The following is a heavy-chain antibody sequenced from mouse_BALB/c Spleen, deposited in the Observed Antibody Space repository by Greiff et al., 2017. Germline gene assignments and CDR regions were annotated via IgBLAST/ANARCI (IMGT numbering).Heavy chain of an antibody. CDR1: GFTFSSFG. D-gene: IGHD3-3*01. CDR3: ARCRDAYYFDY. CDR2: ISSGSSTI. J-gene: IGHJ2*01. Sequence: DVHLVESGGGLVQPGGSRKLSCAASGFTFSSFGMHWVRQAPEKGLEWVAYISSGSSTIYYADTVKGRFTISRDNPKNTLFLQMTSLRSEDTAMYYCARCRDAYYFDYWGQGTTLTVSS. V-gene: IGHV5-17*02.